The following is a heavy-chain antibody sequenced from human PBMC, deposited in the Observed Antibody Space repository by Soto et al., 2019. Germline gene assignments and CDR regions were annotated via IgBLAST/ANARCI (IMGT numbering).Heavy chain of an antibody. D-gene: IGHD1-26*01. J-gene: IGHJ6*02. CDR2: INPNSGGT. Sequence: ASVKVSCKASGYTFTGYYMHWVRQAPGQGLEWMGWINPNSGGTNYAQKFQGRVTMIRDTSISTAYMELSRLRSDDTAVYYCARSSGSGGYSGMDVWGQGTTVTVSS. CDR3: ARSSGSGGYSGMDV. V-gene: IGHV1-2*02. CDR1: GYTFTGYY.